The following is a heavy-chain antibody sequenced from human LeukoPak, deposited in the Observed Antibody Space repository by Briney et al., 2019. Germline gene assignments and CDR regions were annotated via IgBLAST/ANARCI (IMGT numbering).Heavy chain of an antibody. D-gene: IGHD3-22*01. CDR2: IYRGGST. CDR3: ARLDDMAFDY. CDR1: GFTVSSNY. J-gene: IGHJ4*02. V-gene: IGHV3-53*01. Sequence: GGSLRLSCAASGFTVSSNYMSWVRQAPGKGLEWVSVIYRGGSTYYTDSGKGRFTISRDNSKKTLYLKMNRMREDEAAVYCCARLDDMAFDYWGQGTLVTVSS.